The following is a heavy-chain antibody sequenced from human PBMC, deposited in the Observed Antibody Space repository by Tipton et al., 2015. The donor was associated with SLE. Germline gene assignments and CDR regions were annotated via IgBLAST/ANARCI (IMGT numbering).Heavy chain of an antibody. CDR1: GITVSSNY. CDR3: ARECYSSSWYGGFDY. D-gene: IGHD6-13*01. Sequence: VQLVQSGGGLVQPGGSLRLSCAASGITVSSNYMSWVRQAPGKGLEWVSVIYSGGSTYYAGSVKGRFTISRHNSKNTVYLQMNSLRPEDTAVYYCARECYSSSWYGGFDYWGQGTLVTVSS. CDR2: IYSGGST. V-gene: IGHV3-53*04. J-gene: IGHJ4*02.